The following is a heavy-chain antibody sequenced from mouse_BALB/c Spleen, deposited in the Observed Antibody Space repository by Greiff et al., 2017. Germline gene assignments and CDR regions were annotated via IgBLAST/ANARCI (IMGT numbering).Heavy chain of an antibody. CDR1: GYTFTDYA. V-gene: IGHV1S137*01. D-gene: IGHD2-14*01. Sequence: QVHVKQSGAELVRPGVSVKISCKGSGYTFTDYAMHWVKQSHAKSLEWIGVISTYYGDASYNQKFKGKATMTVDKSSSTAYMELARLTSEDSAIYYCAREVYYAMDYWGQGTSVTVSS. J-gene: IGHJ4*01. CDR3: AREVYYAMDY. CDR2: ISTYYGDA.